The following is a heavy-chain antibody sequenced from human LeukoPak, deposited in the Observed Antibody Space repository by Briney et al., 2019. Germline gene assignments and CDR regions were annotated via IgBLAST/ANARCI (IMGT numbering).Heavy chain of an antibody. V-gene: IGHV1-2*02. CDR3: ARGARPAIGGIDY. J-gene: IGHJ4*02. CDR1: GYNFTGYY. D-gene: IGHD3-10*01. Sequence: ASVKVSCKASGYNFTGYYLHWVRQAPGQGLEWMGWINPNTGGTNYAQKFQGRVTMTRDTSISTAYMELSRLRSDDTAVYYCARGARPAIGGIDYWGQGTLVTVSS. CDR2: INPNTGGT.